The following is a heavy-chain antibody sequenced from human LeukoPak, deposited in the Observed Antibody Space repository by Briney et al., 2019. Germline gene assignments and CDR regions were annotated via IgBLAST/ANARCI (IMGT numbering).Heavy chain of an antibody. CDR1: GGSISSSSYY. CDR2: INYSGDT. V-gene: IGHV4-39*07. D-gene: IGHD3-16*02. CDR3: ARDENGYVWGSFRA. Sequence: SETLSLTCTVSGGSISSSSYYWGWIRQPPGKGLQWIGSINYSGDTYYNPSLESRVTMSLDTSKNQFSLKLSSVTAADTAVYYCARDENGYVWGSFRAWGQGTLVTVSS. J-gene: IGHJ5*02.